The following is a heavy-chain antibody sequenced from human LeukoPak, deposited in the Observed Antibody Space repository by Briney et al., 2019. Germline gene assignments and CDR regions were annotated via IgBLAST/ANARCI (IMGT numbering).Heavy chain of an antibody. CDR3: AKAFYPSYYYDSSIEHTNWFDP. J-gene: IGHJ5*02. CDR1: GFTFSSYG. CDR2: ISYDGSNK. V-gene: IGHV3-30*18. D-gene: IGHD3-22*01. Sequence: GGSLRLSCAASGFTFSSYGMHWVRQAPGKGLEWVAVISYDGSNKYYADSVKGRFTISRDNSKNTLYLQMDSLRAEDTAVYYCAKAFYPSYYYDSSIEHTNWFDPWGQGTLVTVSS.